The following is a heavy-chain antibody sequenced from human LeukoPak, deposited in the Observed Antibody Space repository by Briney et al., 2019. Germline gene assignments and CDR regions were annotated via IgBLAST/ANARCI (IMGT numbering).Heavy chain of an antibody. J-gene: IGHJ4*02. CDR3: TRAPYSSGWYTVDF. CDR2: ISMSSTYI. Sequence: GGSLRLSCAAPGFTFSSNAMNWVRQAPGKGLEWVSSISMSSTYIYYADSVKGRFTISRDNAKNSLYLQMDSLRDEDTAVYYCTRAPYSSGWYTVDFWGQGTLVTVSS. V-gene: IGHV3-21*01. CDR1: GFTFSSNA. D-gene: IGHD6-19*01.